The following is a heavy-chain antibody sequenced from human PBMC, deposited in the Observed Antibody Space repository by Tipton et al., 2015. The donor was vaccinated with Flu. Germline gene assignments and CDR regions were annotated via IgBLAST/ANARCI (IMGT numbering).Heavy chain of an antibody. CDR2: IFHSGTT. V-gene: IGHV4-39*07. D-gene: IGHD2-15*01. J-gene: IGHJ4*02. CDR3: TRQVEAATRSSS. CDR1: GGSVSSSDFY. Sequence: TPSLTCTVSGGSVSSSDFYWGWVRQPPGKGPEWIGSIFHSGTTYYDLSLQSRVTISLDTSKNQFSLKMKSVTVADTAVYYCTRQVEAATRSSSWGQGTLVTVSS.